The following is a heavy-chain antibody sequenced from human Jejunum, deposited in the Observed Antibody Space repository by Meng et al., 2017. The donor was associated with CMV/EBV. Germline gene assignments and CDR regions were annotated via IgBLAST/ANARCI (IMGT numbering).Heavy chain of an antibody. V-gene: IGHV1-18*01. J-gene: IGHJ4*02. CDR3: ARVEVGITSGDY. Sequence: QAQLVQCGGGVKKPGASVKFSCKACGYTLTNDGITWVRQAPGQGLEWMGWISAYNGNTNYAQTLQGRVTMTTDTFTSTAYMELGSLRSDDTAVYYCARVEVGITSGDYWGQGTLVTVSS. D-gene: IGHD1-26*01. CDR1: GYTLTNDG. CDR2: ISAYNGNT.